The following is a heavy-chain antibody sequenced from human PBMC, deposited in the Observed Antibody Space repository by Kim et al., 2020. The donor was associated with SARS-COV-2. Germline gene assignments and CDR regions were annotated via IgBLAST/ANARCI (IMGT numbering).Heavy chain of an antibody. CDR3: ARDGCSSTSCYSGIRANWFDP. Sequence: ASVKVSCKASGYTFTGYYMHWVRQAPGQGLEWMGWINPNSGGTNYAQKFQGRVTMTRDTSISTAYMELSRLRSEDTAVYYCARDGCSSTSCYSGIRANWFDPWGQGTLVTVSS. J-gene: IGHJ5*02. CDR1: GYTFTGYY. CDR2: INPNSGGT. V-gene: IGHV1-2*02. D-gene: IGHD2-2*01.